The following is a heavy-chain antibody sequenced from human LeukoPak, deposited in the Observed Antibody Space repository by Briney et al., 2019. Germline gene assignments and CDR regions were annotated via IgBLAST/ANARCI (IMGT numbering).Heavy chain of an antibody. D-gene: IGHD6-6*01. CDR2: IYTSGST. Sequence: SQTLSLTCTVSGGSISSGNYYWSWIRQPAGNGLEWIGRIYTSGSTNYNPSLKSRVTISVDTSKNQFSLKLSSVTAADTAVYYCARNIPARPQDYWGQGTLVTVSS. V-gene: IGHV4-61*02. J-gene: IGHJ4*02. CDR1: GGSISSGNYY. CDR3: ARNIPARPQDY.